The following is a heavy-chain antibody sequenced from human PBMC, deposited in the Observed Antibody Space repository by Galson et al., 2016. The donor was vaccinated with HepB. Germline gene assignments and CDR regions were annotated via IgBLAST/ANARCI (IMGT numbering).Heavy chain of an antibody. CDR1: GYSISSYNW. D-gene: IGHD5-24*01. CDR3: ARKEDGYRPSDD. V-gene: IGHV4-28*01. CDR2: MFYDGRT. J-gene: IGHJ4*02. Sequence: TLSLTCAVSGYSISSYNWWGWIRQPPGKGLEWIGYMFYDGRTYYNPSLRTRVTMSLDTSKNQFSLKVTSVTAVDTAVYYCARKEDGYRPSDDWGQGTLVTVAS.